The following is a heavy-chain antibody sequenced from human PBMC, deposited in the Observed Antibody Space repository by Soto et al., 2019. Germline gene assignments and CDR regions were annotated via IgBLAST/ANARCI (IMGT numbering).Heavy chain of an antibody. J-gene: IGHJ4*01. Sequence: ASVKVSCKASGDTFSSYAISWVRQAPGQGLEWMGGIIPILGTPSYAQKFQGRVTITADKFTSTAYMELSSLRSEDTAVYYCARERSRYDRSGYYRPDYWG. V-gene: IGHV1-69*10. CDR1: GDTFSSYA. D-gene: IGHD3-22*01. CDR2: IIPILGTP. CDR3: ARERSRYDRSGYYRPDY.